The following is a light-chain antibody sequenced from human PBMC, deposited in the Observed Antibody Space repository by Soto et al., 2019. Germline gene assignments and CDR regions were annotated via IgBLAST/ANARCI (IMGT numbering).Light chain of an antibody. V-gene: IGKV1-5*03. CDR1: QTISTW. Sequence: DIQMTKSPSTMSASVGDRVTITCRASQTISTWLAWYQQKPGKAPKLLIYKASSLESGVPSRFSGSGSGTEFTLTISGLQPEDFASYHCQQTYSDISFGGWTKVDIK. CDR3: QQTYSDIS. J-gene: IGKJ4*01. CDR2: KAS.